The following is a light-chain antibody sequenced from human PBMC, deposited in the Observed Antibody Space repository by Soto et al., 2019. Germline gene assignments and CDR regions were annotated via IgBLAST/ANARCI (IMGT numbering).Light chain of an antibody. Sequence: QSVLTQPPSVSAAPGQKVTISCSGSSSNIGNNYVSWYQQLPGTAPNLLIYANNKRPSGIPDRLSGSKSGTSATLGITGLQTGDEADDYCGTWDSSLSAVVFGGGTKLTVL. V-gene: IGLV1-51*01. J-gene: IGLJ2*01. CDR1: SSNIGNNY. CDR3: GTWDSSLSAVV. CDR2: ANN.